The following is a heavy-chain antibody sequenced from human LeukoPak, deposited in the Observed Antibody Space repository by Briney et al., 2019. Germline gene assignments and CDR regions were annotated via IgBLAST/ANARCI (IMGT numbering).Heavy chain of an antibody. CDR3: AKDDRIQTRRYSYNY. Sequence: GGSLRLSCAASEFTLSSYAMSWVRQAPGKGLEWVSVISGSGGSTSYADSVKGRFTISRDNSMNTLYLQMNSLRAEDTAVYYCAKDDRIQTRRYSYNYWGQGTLVTVSS. V-gene: IGHV3-23*01. D-gene: IGHD5-18*01. CDR2: ISGSGGST. J-gene: IGHJ4*02. CDR1: EFTLSSYA.